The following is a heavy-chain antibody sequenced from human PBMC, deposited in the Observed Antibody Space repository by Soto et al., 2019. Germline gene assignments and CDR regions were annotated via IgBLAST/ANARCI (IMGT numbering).Heavy chain of an antibody. CDR1: GFTFSSYA. CDR2: ISYDGSNK. V-gene: IGHV3-30-3*01. J-gene: IGHJ3*02. D-gene: IGHD2-8*01. Sequence: LRLSCAASGFTFSSYAMHWVRQAPGKGLEWVAVISYDGSNKYYADSVKGRFTISRDNSKNTLYLQMNSLRAEDTAVYYCARDHGXXXXPXXFYNWGQATKVNV. CDR3: ARDHGXXXXPXXFYN.